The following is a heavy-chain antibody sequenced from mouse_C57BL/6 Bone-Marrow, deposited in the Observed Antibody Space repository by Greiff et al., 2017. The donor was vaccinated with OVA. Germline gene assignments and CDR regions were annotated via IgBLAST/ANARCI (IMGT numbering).Heavy chain of an antibody. CDR1: GFSLTSYG. CDR3: AKALYDYEAMDY. CDR2: IWRGGST. V-gene: IGHV2-5*01. J-gene: IGHJ4*01. Sequence: QVQLQQSGPGLVQPSQSLSITCTVSGFSLTSYGVHWVRQSPGKGLEWLGVIWRGGSTDYNAAFMSRLSITKDNSKSQVFLKMNSLQADDTAVYYCAKALYDYEAMDYWGQGTSVTVAS. D-gene: IGHD2-3*01.